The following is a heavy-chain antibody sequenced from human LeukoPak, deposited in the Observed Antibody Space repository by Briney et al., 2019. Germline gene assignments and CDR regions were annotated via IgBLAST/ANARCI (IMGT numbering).Heavy chain of an antibody. Sequence: PSETLSLTCTVSVASITSHYWSWIRQPPGRGLECIGYIYYTGYTSYDPSLKSRVTISLDTPKNQFSLKLKNVTAADTAVYYCARDRRPHWGFDHWGQGSLVTVSS. D-gene: IGHD7-27*01. CDR3: ARDRRPHWGFDH. J-gene: IGHJ4*02. CDR2: IYYTGYT. V-gene: IGHV4-59*11. CDR1: VASITSHY.